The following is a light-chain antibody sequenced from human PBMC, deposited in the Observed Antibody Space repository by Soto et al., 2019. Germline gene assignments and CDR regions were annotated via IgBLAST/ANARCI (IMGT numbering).Light chain of an antibody. V-gene: IGKV1-39*01. CDR1: QSISSY. CDR2: TAS. J-gene: IGKJ3*01. CDR3: HQSYSTPAT. Sequence: DIQMTQSPSSLSASVGDRVTITCRASQSISSYLYWYQQKPGIAPNLLIYTASSLQSGVPSRLSGSGSGTEFSHTISSLQPEDFATYYCHQSYSTPATFGPGTKVDI.